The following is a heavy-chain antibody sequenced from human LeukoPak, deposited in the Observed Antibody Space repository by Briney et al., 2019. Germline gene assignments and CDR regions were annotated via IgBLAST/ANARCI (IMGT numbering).Heavy chain of an antibody. J-gene: IGHJ5*02. CDR2: MYPGDSDT. CDR3: ARHSTDWWFDP. D-gene: IGHD2-21*01. Sequence: GESLKISCKGSGSRFTSYWIGWVRQLPGKGLEWVGIMYPGDSDTRYSPSFQGQVTISADKSISTAYLQWSSLKASDTAMYYCARHSTDWWFDPWGQGTLVTVSS. CDR1: GSRFTSYW. V-gene: IGHV5-51*01.